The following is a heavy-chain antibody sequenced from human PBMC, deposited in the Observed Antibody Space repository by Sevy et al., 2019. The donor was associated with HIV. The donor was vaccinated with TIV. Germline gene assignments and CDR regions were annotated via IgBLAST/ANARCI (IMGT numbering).Heavy chain of an antibody. CDR3: ARDTAVGGYSYGYHY. CDR1: GYTFTGYY. V-gene: IGHV1-2*02. CDR2: INPNSGGT. Sequence: ASVKVSCKASGYTFTGYYMHWVRQAPGQGLEWMGWINPNSGGTNYAQKFQGRVTMTRDTSISTAYMELSRLRSDETAVYYCARDTAVGGYSYGYHYWGQGTLVTVSS. J-gene: IGHJ4*02. D-gene: IGHD5-18*01.